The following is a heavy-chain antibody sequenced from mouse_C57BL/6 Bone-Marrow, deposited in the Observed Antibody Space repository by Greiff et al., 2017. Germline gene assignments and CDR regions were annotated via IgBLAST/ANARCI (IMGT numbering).Heavy chain of an antibody. CDR2: IYPRDGST. CDR1: GYTFTSYD. Sequence: VQGVESGPELVKPGASVKLSCKASGYTFTSYDINWVKQRPGQGLEWIGWIYPRDGSTKYNEKFKGKATLTVDTSSSTAYMELHSLTSEDSAVYFCAKLGWLPYFYWGQGTTLTVSS. CDR3: AKLGWLPYFY. V-gene: IGHV1-85*01. D-gene: IGHD2-3*01. J-gene: IGHJ2*01.